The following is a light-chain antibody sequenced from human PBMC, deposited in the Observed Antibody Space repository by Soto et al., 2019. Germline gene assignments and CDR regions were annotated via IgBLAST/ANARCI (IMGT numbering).Light chain of an antibody. CDR1: QSISSN. CDR2: AAS. CDR3: QQSYNAPTT. J-gene: IGKJ2*01. V-gene: IGKV1-39*01. Sequence: DIQMTQSPSSLSASVGDRVTITCRASQSISSNLNWYQQKAGKAPKLLIYAASSLQSGVASRFKGSGSGTDFTLTITSLQPEDFAIYYCQQSYNAPTTFGQGTKLEIK.